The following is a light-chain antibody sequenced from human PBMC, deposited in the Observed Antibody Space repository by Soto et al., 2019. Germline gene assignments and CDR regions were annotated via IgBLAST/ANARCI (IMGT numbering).Light chain of an antibody. V-gene: IGKV3-20*01. J-gene: IGKJ4*01. CDR1: QSVSSGR. Sequence: EIVLTHSPGTLSLSPGQIATLSCRASQSVSSGRLAWYQQTPGQAPRLLIYGASSRATGIPDRFSGSGSGTDFTLSISRLEPEDFAMYYCQQYGSSPFTFGGGTKEDIK. CDR3: QQYGSSPFT. CDR2: GAS.